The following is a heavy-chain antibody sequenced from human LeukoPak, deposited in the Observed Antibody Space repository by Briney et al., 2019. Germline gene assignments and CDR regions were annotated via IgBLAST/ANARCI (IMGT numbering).Heavy chain of an antibody. CDR1: GGSISSYY. CDR2: VYNSGST. V-gene: IGHV4-4*07. CDR3: ARAYNNTWVFDY. J-gene: IGHJ4*02. D-gene: IGHD3-10*01. Sequence: PSETLSLTCTVSGGSISSYYWSWIRQPAGKGLEWIGRVYNSGSTNQNPSLKSRVTMSVDTSKNQFSLKLRPVTAADTAVYYCARAYNNTWVFDYWGQGILVTVSS.